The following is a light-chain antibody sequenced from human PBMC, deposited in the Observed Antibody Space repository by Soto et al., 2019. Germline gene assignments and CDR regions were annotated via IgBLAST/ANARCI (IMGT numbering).Light chain of an antibody. CDR3: KQRSYWPT. CDR1: HSFCNNC. Sequence: EIVLTRSPGTLSLSPLEMATLSCRASHSFCNNCLDWLQQEAVQAPRRLIYGAAARATGVPARFSGSGSGTDFTLTISSLEPDAFAVYYCKQRSYWPTFGQGTKVDIK. J-gene: IGKJ1*01. CDR2: GAA. V-gene: IGKV3D-20*02.